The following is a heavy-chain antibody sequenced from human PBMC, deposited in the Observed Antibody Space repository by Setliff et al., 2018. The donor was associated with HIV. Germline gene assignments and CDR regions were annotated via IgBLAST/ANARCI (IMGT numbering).Heavy chain of an antibody. CDR2: ISAYDGNT. CDR1: GYTFTNYG. D-gene: IGHD1-26*01. CDR3: ARARLQGIVTAVGPRDNCLDP. J-gene: IGHJ5*02. V-gene: IGHV1-18*01. Sequence: ASVKVSCKTSGYTFTNYGISWVRQAPGQRLEWMGWISAYDGNTDYAPRLLGRVTMTTDTSTSTAYMELRSLTSDDTAVYYCARARLQGIVTAVGPRDNCLDPWGQGTRVTVSS.